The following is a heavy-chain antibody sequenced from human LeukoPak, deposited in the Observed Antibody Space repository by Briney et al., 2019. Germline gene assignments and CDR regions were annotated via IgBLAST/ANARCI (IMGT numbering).Heavy chain of an antibody. CDR3: ARVETDSWSGYYHTYYYYMDV. D-gene: IGHD3-3*01. V-gene: IGHV3-7*01. Sequence: PGGSLRLSCAASGFTFSSYWMTWVRQAPGKGLEWVANIKQDGSEKYYVDSVKGRFTISRDNAKNSLYLQMNSLRAEDTAVYYCARVETDSWSGYYHTYYYYMDVWGKGTTVTVSS. CDR1: GFTFSSYW. J-gene: IGHJ6*03. CDR2: IKQDGSEK.